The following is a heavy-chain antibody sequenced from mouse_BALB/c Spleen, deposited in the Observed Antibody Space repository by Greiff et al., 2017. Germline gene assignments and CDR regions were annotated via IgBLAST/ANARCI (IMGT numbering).Heavy chain of an antibody. CDR2: IWAGGST. Sequence: QVQLKESGPGLVAPSQSLSITCTVSGFSLTSYGVHWVRQPPGKGLEWLGVIWAGGSTNYNSALMSRLSISKDNSKSQVFLKMNSLQTDDTAMYYCARGDYRYDWFAYWGQGTLVTVSA. CDR3: ARGDYRYDWFAY. V-gene: IGHV2-9*02. J-gene: IGHJ3*01. D-gene: IGHD2-14*01. CDR1: GFSLTSYG.